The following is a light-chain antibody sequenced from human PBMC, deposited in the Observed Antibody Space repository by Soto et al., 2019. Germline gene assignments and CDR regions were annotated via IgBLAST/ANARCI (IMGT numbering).Light chain of an antibody. V-gene: IGKV1-27*01. Sequence: DIQMTQSPSSLSASIGDRVTITCRASQGITNYLAWYQRKPEKVPELLIYGASTLPSGVPSRFSGSGSGTDFTLTITSLQPEDVATYYCQEYDTAPFTFGPGTKVDIK. CDR2: GAS. CDR3: QEYDTAPFT. CDR1: QGITNY. J-gene: IGKJ3*01.